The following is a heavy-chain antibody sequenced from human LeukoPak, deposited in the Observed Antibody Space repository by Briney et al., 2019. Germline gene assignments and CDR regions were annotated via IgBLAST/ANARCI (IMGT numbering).Heavy chain of an antibody. CDR3: ARAGYCSSTSCLSPFDY. Sequence: GGSLRLSCAASGFTFSSYAMHWVRQAPSKGLEWVAVISYDGSNKYYADSVKGRFTISRDNSKNTLYLQMNSLRAEDTAVYYCARAGYCSSTSCLSPFDYWGQGTLVTVSS. V-gene: IGHV3-30*04. CDR2: ISYDGSNK. CDR1: GFTFSSYA. J-gene: IGHJ4*02. D-gene: IGHD2-2*01.